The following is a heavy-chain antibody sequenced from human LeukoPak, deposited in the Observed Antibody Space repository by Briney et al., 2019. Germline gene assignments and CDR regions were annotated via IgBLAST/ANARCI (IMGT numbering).Heavy chain of an antibody. Sequence: GASVTVSCKASGYTFTIYYMHWVRQAPGQGLEWMGIINPSGGSTNYAQKFQGRVTMTRDTSTSTVYMELSSLRSEDTALYYCARVSCSGDSCYSLFDFWGQGTLVTVSS. J-gene: IGHJ4*02. CDR2: INPSGGST. D-gene: IGHD2-15*01. CDR1: GYTFTIYY. CDR3: ARVSCSGDSCYSLFDF. V-gene: IGHV1-46*01.